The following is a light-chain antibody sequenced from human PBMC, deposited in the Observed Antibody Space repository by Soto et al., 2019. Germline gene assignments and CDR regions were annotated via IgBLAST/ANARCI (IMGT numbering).Light chain of an antibody. J-gene: IGLJ2*01. V-gene: IGLV2-14*01. CDR2: DVS. CDR3: SSYTRCSTLHVV. Sequence: QSALTQPASVSGSPGQSITISCTGTSSDVGGYNYVSWYQQHPGKAPKLMIYDVSNRPSGVSNRFSGSKSGNTASLTISGLQAEDEADYYCSSYTRCSTLHVVFGGGTKLTVL. CDR1: SSDVGGYNY.